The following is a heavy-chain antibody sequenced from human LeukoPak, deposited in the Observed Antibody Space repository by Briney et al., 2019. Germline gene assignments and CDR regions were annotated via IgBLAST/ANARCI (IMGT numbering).Heavy chain of an antibody. CDR2: INSDRSST. CDR1: GFTLSSYW. CDR3: ARGPYDILTGYYGYYFDY. D-gene: IGHD3-9*01. J-gene: IGHJ4*02. Sequence: PGGSLRLSCAASGFTLSSYWMHWVRQAPGEGLVWVSRINSDRSSTSCGTSVKGRFVICRVNATSEVYLQMISLRAEGTAVDYCARGPYDILTGYYGYYFDYWGQGTLVTVSS. V-gene: IGHV3-74*01.